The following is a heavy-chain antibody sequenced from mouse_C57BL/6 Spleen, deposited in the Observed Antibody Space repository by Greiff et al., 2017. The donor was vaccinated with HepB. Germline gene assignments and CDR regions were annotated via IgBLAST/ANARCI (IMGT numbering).Heavy chain of an antibody. J-gene: IGHJ2*01. V-gene: IGHV14-1*01. CDR3: TTRGYYYGSSLDD. D-gene: IGHD1-1*01. Sequence: VQLKQSGAELVRPGASVKLSCTASGFNIKDYYMHWVKQRPEQGLEWIGRIDPEDGDTEYAPKFQGKATMTADTSSNTAYLQLRSLTSEDTAVYYCTTRGYYYGSSLDDWGQGTTLTVSS. CDR1: GFNIKDYY. CDR2: IDPEDGDT.